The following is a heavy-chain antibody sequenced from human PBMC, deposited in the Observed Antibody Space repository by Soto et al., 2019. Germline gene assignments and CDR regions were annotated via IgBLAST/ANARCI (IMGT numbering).Heavy chain of an antibody. V-gene: IGHV4-4*07. D-gene: IGHD2-15*01. Sequence: QVQLQESGPGLVKPSETLSLTCSVSAGSISTYHWSWIRQPAGKGLEWIGRIYYTGSTDYNPSLKSRVTMSVDTSKNQFSLKVSSVTAADTAVYYCARDCSGGACYPASVDYWGQGTLVTVSS. CDR3: ARDCSGGACYPASVDY. J-gene: IGHJ4*02. CDR2: IYYTGST. CDR1: AGSISTYH.